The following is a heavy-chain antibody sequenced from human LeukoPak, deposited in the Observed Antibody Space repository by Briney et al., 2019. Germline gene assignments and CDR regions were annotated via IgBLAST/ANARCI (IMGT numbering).Heavy chain of an antibody. D-gene: IGHD3-22*01. J-gene: IGHJ4*02. Sequence: PGGSLRLSCAASGFTVGSNYMSWVRQAPGKGLEWVSVIYSGGSTYYADSVKGRFTISRDNSKNTLYLQMNSLRAEDTAVYYCARDRSGYVGGGYFDYWGQGTLVTVSS. V-gene: IGHV3-66*01. CDR3: ARDRSGYVGGGYFDY. CDR1: GFTVGSNY. CDR2: IYSGGST.